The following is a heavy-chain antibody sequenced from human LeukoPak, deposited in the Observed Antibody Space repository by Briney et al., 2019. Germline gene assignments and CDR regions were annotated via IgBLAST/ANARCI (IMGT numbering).Heavy chain of an antibody. V-gene: IGHV3-30*02. CDR1: GFTFSGYG. CDR3: AKDRMQWLVDAFDI. CDR2: IRYDVSNK. J-gene: IGHJ3*02. Sequence: PGGSLRLSCAASGFTFSGYGMHGVRQAPGKGLGWVAFIRYDVSNKYYADSVKGRFTISRDNSKNTLYLQMNRLRAEDTAVYYGAKDRMQWLVDAFDIWGQGTMVTVSS. D-gene: IGHD6-19*01.